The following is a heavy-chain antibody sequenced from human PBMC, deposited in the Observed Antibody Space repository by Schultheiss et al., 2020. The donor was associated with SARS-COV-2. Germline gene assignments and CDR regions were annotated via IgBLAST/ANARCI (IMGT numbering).Heavy chain of an antibody. J-gene: IGHJ4*02. V-gene: IGHV4-61*08. D-gene: IGHD4-17*01. CDR3: AGGIGYGDNFDY. CDR2: IYYSGST. CDR1: GGSISSGGYY. Sequence: SETLSLTCTVSGGSISSGGYYWSWIRQPPGKGLEWIGYIYYSGSTYYNPSLKSRVTISVDTSKNQFSLKLSSVTAADTAVYYCAGGIGYGDNFDYWGQGTLVTVSS.